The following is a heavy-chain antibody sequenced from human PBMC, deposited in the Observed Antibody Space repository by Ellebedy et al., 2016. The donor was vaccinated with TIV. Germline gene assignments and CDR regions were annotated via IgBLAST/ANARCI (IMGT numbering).Heavy chain of an antibody. Sequence: SETLSLTCTVSGGSISSYYWSWIRQPPGKGLEWIGYIYYSGSTNYNPSLKSRVTISVDTSKNQFSLKLSSVTAADTAVYYCARHVGSGSYYHTLYFDYWGQGTLVTVSS. CDR3: ARHVGSGSYYHTLYFDY. D-gene: IGHD1-26*01. J-gene: IGHJ4*02. V-gene: IGHV4-59*08. CDR2: IYYSGST. CDR1: GGSISSYY.